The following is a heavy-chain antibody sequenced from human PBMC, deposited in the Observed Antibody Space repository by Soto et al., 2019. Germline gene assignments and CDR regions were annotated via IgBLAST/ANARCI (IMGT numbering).Heavy chain of an antibody. CDR1: GFTFSDSY. CDR2: ITFSGNTV. Sequence: QVQLVESGGGLVKPGGSLRLSCAASGFTFSDSYMSWIRQAPGKGLEWLSYITFSGNTVYYADSWKGRFTISRDNAKNSLYLQMNRLRAEDTAVYYCARVSWREKYGMDVWGQGTTVTVSS. V-gene: IGHV3-11*01. CDR3: ARVSWREKYGMDV. J-gene: IGHJ6*02.